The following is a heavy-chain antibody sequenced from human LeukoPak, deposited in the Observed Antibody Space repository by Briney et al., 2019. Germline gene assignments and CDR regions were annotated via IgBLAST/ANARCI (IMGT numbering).Heavy chain of an antibody. CDR3: ARGSVQLWLRDTYYYMDV. D-gene: IGHD5-18*01. J-gene: IGHJ6*03. CDR1: GFTFDDYA. V-gene: IGHV3-20*04. Sequence: GGSLRLSCAASGFTFDDYAMNWVRQVPGRGLEWVSGINWNGRITEYADSVRDRFTVSRQNTKNSLYLYMNNLGGEDTALYFCARGSVQLWLRDTYYYMDVWGKGTTVTVSS. CDR2: INWNGRIT.